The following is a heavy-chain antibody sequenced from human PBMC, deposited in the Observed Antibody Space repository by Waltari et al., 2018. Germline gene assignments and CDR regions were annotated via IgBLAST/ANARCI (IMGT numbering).Heavy chain of an antibody. J-gene: IGHJ5*02. CDR3: ARHQDWVVVSATWFDP. V-gene: IGHV4-39*01. CDR1: GGSISTTNYF. CDR2: IYYSGNT. Sequence: QLRLQESCPGLVKPSDPLSRTSTVSGGSISTTNYFCGCIRQPAWKGLEWIGSIYYSGNTYYNPSLKSRVTMSADTSKNQFSLKLSSVTAADTAVYYCARHQDWVVVSATWFDPWGQGTLVTVSS. D-gene: IGHD2-21*02.